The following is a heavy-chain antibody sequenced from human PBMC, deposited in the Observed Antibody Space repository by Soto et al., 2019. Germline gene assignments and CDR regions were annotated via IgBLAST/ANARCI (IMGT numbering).Heavy chain of an antibody. Sequence: QVQLQESGPGLVKPSETLSLTCTVSGGSISNFYWTWIRQPPGKGLEWIGNVHYSGSTNYNPSVNSRVTTSVDTAKNQLSLNQSSVTAADTAVYSCASHKDAGSDRGRMDVWGQGTTVTVSS. J-gene: IGHJ6*02. D-gene: IGHD6-25*01. CDR2: VHYSGST. CDR1: GGSISNFY. CDR3: ASHKDAGSDRGRMDV. V-gene: IGHV4-59*08.